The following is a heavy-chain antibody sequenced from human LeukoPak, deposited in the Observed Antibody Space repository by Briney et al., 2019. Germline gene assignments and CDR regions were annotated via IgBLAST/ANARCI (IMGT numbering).Heavy chain of an antibody. V-gene: IGHV4-39*01. CDR1: GGSISSSNSY. CDR3: ARQTGSGLFILP. D-gene: IGHD3/OR15-3a*01. CDR2: IYYSGNT. J-gene: IGHJ4*02. Sequence: SETLSLTCTVSGGSISSSNSYWGWIRQPPGKGLEWIGSIYYSGNTYYNASLKSQVSISIDTSKNQFSLKLTSVTAADTAVYYCARQTGSGLFILPGGQGTLVSVSS.